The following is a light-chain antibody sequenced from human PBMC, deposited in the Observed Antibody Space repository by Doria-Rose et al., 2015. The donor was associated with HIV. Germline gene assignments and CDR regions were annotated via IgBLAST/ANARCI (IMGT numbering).Light chain of an antibody. CDR3: QQYYDTPS. V-gene: IGKV4-1*01. J-gene: IGKJ3*01. CDR2: WAS. CDR1: QSLLYTSKNY. Sequence: DIQVTQSPESLGMSLGERATLNCKSNQSLLYTSKNYLAWYQQQPGQPPKLLIHWASTRQSGVPARFSGSGPGTDFTLTISSLEAEDVAVYYCQQYYDTPSFGPGTTVDIK.